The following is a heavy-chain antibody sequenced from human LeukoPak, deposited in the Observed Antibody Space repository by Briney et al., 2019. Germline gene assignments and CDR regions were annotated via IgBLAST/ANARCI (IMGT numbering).Heavy chain of an antibody. CDR1: GYTFTSYS. CDR3: ARDYGYGAYGPTYFQH. V-gene: IGHV1-18*01. J-gene: IGHJ1*01. D-gene: IGHD5-12*01. Sequence: ASVKVSCKASGYTFTSYSINWVRQPPGQGLGWMGWSSIYNGNTNTNYTQNLQGSVTLTTDTPTSTAYLELTSLTSDDTAVYYCARDYGYGAYGPTYFQHWGQGTLVTVSS. CDR2: SSIYNGNTNT.